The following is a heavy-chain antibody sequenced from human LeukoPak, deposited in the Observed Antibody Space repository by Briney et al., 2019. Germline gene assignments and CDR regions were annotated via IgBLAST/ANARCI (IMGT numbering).Heavy chain of an antibody. J-gene: IGHJ4*02. CDR3: ARQDCGGDCYSGIPDY. D-gene: IGHD2-21*02. CDR1: GYSFTSYW. Sequence: GESLKISCKGSGYSFTSYWIGWVRQMPGKGLEWMGIIYPGDSDTRYSPSFQGQVTISANKSISTAYPQWSSLKASDTAMYYCARQDCGGDCYSGIPDYWGQGTLVTVSS. CDR2: IYPGDSDT. V-gene: IGHV5-51*01.